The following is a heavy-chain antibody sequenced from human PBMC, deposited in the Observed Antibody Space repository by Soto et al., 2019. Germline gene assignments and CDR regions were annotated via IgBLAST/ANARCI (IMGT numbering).Heavy chain of an antibody. CDR3: ARYCSGGSCQFAFDI. V-gene: IGHV4-31*03. CDR2: ISYSGST. CDR1: GGSISSGGYY. Sequence: SETLSLTCTVSGGSISSGGYYWGWIRQQPGKGLEWIAYISYSGSTHYNPPLKSRLTISVDSSKNQVSLRLSSVTAADTALYYCARYCSGGSCQFAFDIWGQGTVVTV. D-gene: IGHD2-15*01. J-gene: IGHJ3*02.